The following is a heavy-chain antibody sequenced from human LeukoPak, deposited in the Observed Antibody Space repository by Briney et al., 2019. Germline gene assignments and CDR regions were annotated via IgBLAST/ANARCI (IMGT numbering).Heavy chain of an antibody. D-gene: IGHD3-16*02. CDR1: GFTFSSYS. CDR2: ISRSSSYI. V-gene: IGHV3-21*01. Sequence: PGGSLRLSCAASGFTFSSYSMNWVRQAPGKGLEWVSSISRSSSYIYYADSVKGRFTISRDNAKNSLYLQMNSLRAEDTAVYYCARDRSPPYDYVWGSYRHDAFDIWGQGTMVTVSS. J-gene: IGHJ3*02. CDR3: ARDRSPPYDYVWGSYRHDAFDI.